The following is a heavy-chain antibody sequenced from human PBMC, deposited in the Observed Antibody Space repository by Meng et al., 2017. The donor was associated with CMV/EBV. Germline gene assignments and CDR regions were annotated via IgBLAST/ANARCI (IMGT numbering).Heavy chain of an antibody. J-gene: IGHJ4*02. CDR3: AKASFKWHSSGWYFTY. V-gene: IGHV3-11*01. D-gene: IGHD6-19*01. CDR1: GFTFSDYY. Sequence: GESLKISCAASGFTFSDYYMSWIRQAPGKGLEWVSYISSSGSTIYYADSVKGRFTISRDNAKNSLYLQMNSLRAEDTALYYCAKASFKWHSSGWYFTYWGQGTLVTVSS. CDR2: ISSSGSTI.